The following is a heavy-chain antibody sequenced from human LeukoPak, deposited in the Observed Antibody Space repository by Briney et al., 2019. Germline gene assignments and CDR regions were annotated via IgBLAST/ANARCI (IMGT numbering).Heavy chain of an antibody. D-gene: IGHD3-9*01. CDR2: ISKNTVDT. Sequence: PGGSLRLSCTGSGFIFSRYAVCWVRRAPGKGLEWVSAISKNTVDTYYADSVKGRLTISRGSSKNTVYLQMNSLRAEDTAVYYCVRDMEPLRYFDTWGQGTLVTVSS. V-gene: IGHV3-23*01. CDR3: VRDMEPLRYFDT. J-gene: IGHJ4*02. CDR1: GFIFSRYA.